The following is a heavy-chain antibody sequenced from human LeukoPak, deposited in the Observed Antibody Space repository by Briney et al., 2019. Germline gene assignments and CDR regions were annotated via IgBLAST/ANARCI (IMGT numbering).Heavy chain of an antibody. CDR3: AKGWLKSQPEYDY. J-gene: IGHJ4*02. D-gene: IGHD5-24*01. CDR1: GFTFSSYG. V-gene: IGHV3-30*18. Sequence: PGGSLRLSCAASGFTFSSYGMHWVRQAPGKGLEWVAVISHDGTKAYYADSVKGRFTISRDNSKNTLYLQMNSLRAGDTAVYYCAKGWLKSQPEYDYGGQGSLVTVPS. CDR2: ISHDGTKA.